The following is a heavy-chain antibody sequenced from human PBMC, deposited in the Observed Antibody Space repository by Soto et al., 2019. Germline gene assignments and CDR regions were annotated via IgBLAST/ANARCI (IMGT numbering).Heavy chain of an antibody. CDR2: IYWDDDK. J-gene: IGHJ4*02. V-gene: IGHV2-5*02. CDR3: ARELGWLLSLYYFDY. CDR1: GFSLSTSGVG. D-gene: IGHD3-9*01. Sequence: QITLKESGPTLVKPTQTLTLTCTFSGFSLSTSGVGVGWIRQPPGKALEWLALIYWDDDKRYSPSLKSRLTITKDPSKNQVGLTMTNIDPVDTATYYCARELGWLLSLYYFDYWGQGTLVTVSS.